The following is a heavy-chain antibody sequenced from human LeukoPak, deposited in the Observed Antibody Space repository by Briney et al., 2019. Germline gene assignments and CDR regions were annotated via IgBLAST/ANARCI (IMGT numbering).Heavy chain of an antibody. V-gene: IGHV3-13*04. CDR3: ARGLYSSGWYVPELDY. CDR1: GFTFSSYY. CDR2: ITTRGDT. Sequence: GGSLRLSCSASGFTFSSYYMHWVRQATGKGLEWVSAITTRGDTYYSGSVKGRFTISRENAKNSLYLQMNSLRAGDTAVYYCARGLYSSGWYVPELDYWGQGTLVAVSS. D-gene: IGHD6-19*01. J-gene: IGHJ4*02.